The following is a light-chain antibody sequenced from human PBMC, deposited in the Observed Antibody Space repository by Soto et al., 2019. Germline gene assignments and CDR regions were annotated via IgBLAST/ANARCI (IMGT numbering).Light chain of an antibody. J-gene: IGKJ2*01. CDR2: ASS. Sequence: EIVLTQSPDTLSLSPGERATLSCRASQSVGSYLAWYQQKPGQAPRLLIYASSNRATGIPARFSGSGSGIDFTLTISSLEPEDFAVYYCQQYNDYPYTFGQGTKLEIK. CDR3: QQYNDYPYT. V-gene: IGKV3-11*01. CDR1: QSVGSY.